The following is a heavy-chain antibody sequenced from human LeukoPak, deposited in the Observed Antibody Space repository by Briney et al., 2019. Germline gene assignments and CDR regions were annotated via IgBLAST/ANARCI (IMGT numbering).Heavy chain of an antibody. D-gene: IGHD2-2*01. J-gene: IGHJ4*02. V-gene: IGHV4-38-2*02. Sequence: PSETLPLTCTVSGYSISSGYYWGWIRLPPGKGLEWIGTIYHSGSTYYNPSLKSRVTISVDTSKNQFSLKLTSVTAADTAVYYCARVRGYCSSTICYRYYFDYWGQGTLVTVSS. CDR3: ARVRGYCSSTICYRYYFDY. CDR2: IYHSGST. CDR1: GYSISSGYY.